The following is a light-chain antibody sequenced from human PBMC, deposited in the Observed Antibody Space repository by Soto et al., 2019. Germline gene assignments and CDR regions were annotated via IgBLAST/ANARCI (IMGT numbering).Light chain of an antibody. Sequence: QSALTQPRSVSGSPGQSVTISCTGTSSDVGGYNHVSWYQQHPGKAPKLLINDVSKRPSGVPDRFSGSKSGNTASLTISGLQAEDEAEYYCCSYAGSYTWVFGGGTKLTVL. CDR2: DVS. CDR1: SSDVGGYNH. CDR3: CSYAGSYTWV. J-gene: IGLJ3*02. V-gene: IGLV2-11*01.